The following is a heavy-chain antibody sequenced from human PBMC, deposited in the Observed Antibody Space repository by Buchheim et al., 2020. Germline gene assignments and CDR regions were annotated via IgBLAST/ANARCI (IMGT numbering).Heavy chain of an antibody. CDR1: GGSISSSSYY. J-gene: IGHJ6*02. Sequence: QLQLQESGPGLVKPSETLSLTCTVSGGSISSSSYYWGWIRQPPGKGLEWIGSIYYSGSTYYNPSLKSRVTISVDTSKNQFSLKLSSVTAADTAVYYCARGSSGWIGYYYYGMDVWGQGTT. D-gene: IGHD6-19*01. CDR2: IYYSGST. V-gene: IGHV4-39*01. CDR3: ARGSSGWIGYYYYGMDV.